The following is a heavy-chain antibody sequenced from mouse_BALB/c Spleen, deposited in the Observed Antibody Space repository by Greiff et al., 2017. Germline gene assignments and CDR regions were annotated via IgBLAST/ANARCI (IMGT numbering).Heavy chain of an antibody. J-gene: IGHJ4*01. V-gene: IGHV1-4*01. D-gene: IGHD1-1*02. Sequence: QVHVKQSGAELARPGASVKMSCKASGYTFTSYTMHWVKQRPGQGLEWIGYINPSSGYTNYNQKFKDKATLTADKSSSTAYMQLSSLTSEDSAVYYCARRYGGYYAMDYWGQGTSVTVSS. CDR2: INPSSGYT. CDR3: ARRYGGYYAMDY. CDR1: GYTFTSYT.